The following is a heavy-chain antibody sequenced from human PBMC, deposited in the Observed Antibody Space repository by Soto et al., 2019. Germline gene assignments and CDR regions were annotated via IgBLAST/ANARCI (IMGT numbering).Heavy chain of an antibody. V-gene: IGHV3-66*01. CDR3: ARDRNDLSTGYSAIGGFDH. J-gene: IGHJ5*02. CDR2: IYTAGDT. Sequence: PGGSLRLSCAASGFDVSHNYMSWVRQATGKGLEWVSNIYTAGDTYYADSVKGRFTVSRDRATNTVFLQMNSLRGDDSAIYYCARDRNDLSTGYSAIGGFDHWGQGT. D-gene: IGHD3-9*01. CDR1: GFDVSHNY.